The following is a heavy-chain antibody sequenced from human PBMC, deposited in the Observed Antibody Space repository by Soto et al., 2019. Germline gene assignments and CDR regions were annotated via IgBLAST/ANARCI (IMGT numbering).Heavy chain of an antibody. CDR3: TTNYYDSSGYATWFDP. V-gene: IGHV3-49*03. CDR1: GFTFGDYA. CDR2: IRSKAYGGTT. Sequence: PGGSLRLSCTASGFTFGDYAMSWFRQAPGKGLEWVGFIRSKAYGGTTQYAASVKGRFTISRDDSKSIAYLQMNSLKTEDTAVYYRTTNYYDSSGYATWFDPWGQGTLVTVSS. J-gene: IGHJ5*02. D-gene: IGHD3-22*01.